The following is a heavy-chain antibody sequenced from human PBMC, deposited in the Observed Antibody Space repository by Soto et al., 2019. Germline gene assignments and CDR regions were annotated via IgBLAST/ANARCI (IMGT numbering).Heavy chain of an antibody. CDR3: AREGGFQEGPPVYYYYGMDV. V-gene: IGHV4-59*01. CDR1: GGSISSYN. CDR2: IYYSGST. Sequence: TVSVTSIVSGGSISSYNWSWIRQPPGKGLEWIGYIYYSGSTNYNPSLKSRVTISVDTSKNQFSLKLSSVTAADTAVYYCAREGGFQEGPPVYYYYGMDVWPQVSTFTVSS. D-gene: IGHD3-16*01. J-gene: IGHJ6*02.